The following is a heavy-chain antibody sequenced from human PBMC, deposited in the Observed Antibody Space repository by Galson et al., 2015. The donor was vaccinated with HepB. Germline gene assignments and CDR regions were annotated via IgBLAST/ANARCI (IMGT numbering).Heavy chain of an antibody. CDR2: IFSNDEK. CDR3: ARITRTNSEFDY. V-gene: IGHV2-26*01. Sequence: PALVKPTQTLTLTCTVSGFSLSNARMGVSWIRQPPGKALEWLAHIFSNDEKSYSTSLKSRLTISKDTSKSQVVLTMTNMDPVDTATYYCARITRTNSEFDYWGQGTLVTVSS. CDR1: GFSLSNARMG. J-gene: IGHJ4*02. D-gene: IGHD1-1*01.